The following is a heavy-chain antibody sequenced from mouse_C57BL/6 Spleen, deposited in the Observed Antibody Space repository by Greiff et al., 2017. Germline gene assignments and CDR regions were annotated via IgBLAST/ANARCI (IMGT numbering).Heavy chain of an antibody. V-gene: IGHV3-6*01. CDR1: GYSITSGYY. J-gene: IGHJ2*01. Sequence: EVQLQESGPGLVKPSQSLSLSCSVTGYSITSGYYWNWIRQFPGNKLEWMGYISYDGSNNYNPSLKNRISITRDTSKNQFFLKLNSVTTEDTATCYCARGGDYFPFDYWGQGTTLTVSS. D-gene: IGHD1-1*01. CDR2: ISYDGSN. CDR3: ARGGDYFPFDY.